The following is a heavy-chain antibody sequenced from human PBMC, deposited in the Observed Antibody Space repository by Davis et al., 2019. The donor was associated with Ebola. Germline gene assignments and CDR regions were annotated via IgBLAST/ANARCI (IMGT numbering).Heavy chain of an antibody. Sequence: PSETLSLTCTVSRGSLSNYWWGWVRQPVGSTLQWNGRINSQGSTNYNPSLWRRVSMSVDTSENRFSLRLTSLTAADTAIYYCARMSPLTCFDSWGQGTLVSVSS. CDR1: RGSLSNYW. V-gene: IGHV4-4*07. CDR3: ARMSPLTCFDS. CDR2: INSQGST. J-gene: IGHJ5*01.